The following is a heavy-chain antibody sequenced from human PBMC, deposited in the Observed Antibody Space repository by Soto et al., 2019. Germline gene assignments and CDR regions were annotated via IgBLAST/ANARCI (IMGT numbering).Heavy chain of an antibody. CDR2: IYWDDDK. CDR3: AHRDYDVLTGGPGYAFDI. J-gene: IGHJ3*02. V-gene: IGHV2-5*02. CDR1: GFSLSTSGVG. D-gene: IGHD3-9*01. Sequence: GSGPTLVNPTQTLTLTCTFSGFSLSTSGVGVGWIRQPPGKALEWLALIYWDDDKRYSPSLKSRLTITKDTSKNQVVLTMTNMDPVDTATYYCAHRDYDVLTGGPGYAFDIWGQGTMVTVSS.